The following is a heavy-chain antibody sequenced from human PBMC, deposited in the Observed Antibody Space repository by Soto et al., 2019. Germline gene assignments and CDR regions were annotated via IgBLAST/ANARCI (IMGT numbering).Heavy chain of an antibody. CDR3: ARDLNTGYVGDY. D-gene: IGHD5-12*01. Sequence: QVQLVESGGGVVQPGTSLRLSCVASGFTFRASGMHWVRQTPGKGLEWVAIIWFDGSRQYYADSVKGRFTISRDNPGSTLFLQMNDLRIEYTAMYYCARDLNTGYVGDYWGQGALVVVSS. CDR2: IWFDGSRQ. J-gene: IGHJ4*02. CDR1: GFTFRASG. V-gene: IGHV3-33*01.